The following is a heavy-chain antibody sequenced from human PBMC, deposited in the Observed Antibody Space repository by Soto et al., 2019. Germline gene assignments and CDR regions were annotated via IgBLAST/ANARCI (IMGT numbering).Heavy chain of an antibody. Sequence: SVKVSCKASGGTFSGYAISWVRQAPGQGLEWMGEIIPMFGTSNYAQKFQGRVTITADESTSTAYMELSSLRSEDTAVYYCARGSCSSTSCYKEYYFDLWGQGTLVTVSS. CDR2: IIPMFGTS. CDR3: ARGSCSSTSCYKEYYFDL. V-gene: IGHV1-69*13. J-gene: IGHJ4*02. CDR1: GGTFSGYA. D-gene: IGHD2-2*02.